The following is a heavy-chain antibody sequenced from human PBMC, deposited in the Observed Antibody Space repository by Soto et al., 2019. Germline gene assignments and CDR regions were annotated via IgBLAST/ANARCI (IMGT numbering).Heavy chain of an antibody. D-gene: IGHD2-15*01. CDR3: ASPSVVSYAFDI. CDR1: GDSTRSFY. CDR2: IYDSGTA. V-gene: IGHV4-59*01. J-gene: IGHJ3*02. Sequence: QVQLQESGPGLVKPSETLSLTCTVSGDSTRSFYWSWIRQSPGKGLEWIGYIYDSGTANYNPSLTSRVNISIDTSKNQFSLKLSSVTAADTAVYYCASPSVVSYAFDIWGQGTMVTVSS.